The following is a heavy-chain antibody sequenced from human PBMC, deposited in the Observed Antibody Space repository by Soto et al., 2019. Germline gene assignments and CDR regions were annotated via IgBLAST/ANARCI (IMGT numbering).Heavy chain of an antibody. CDR3: AGGGSAWCLTVY. Sequence: EVQLVETGGGLVQPGGSLRLSCAASGFTFSSYSMNWVRQAPGKGLEWVSYISSSSSTIYYADSVKGRFTISRDNAKNSRNLKRDSLRAGDRAVYYGAGGGSAWCLTVYWGQGTLVTVSS. J-gene: IGHJ4*02. D-gene: IGHD6-19*01. CDR2: ISSSSSTI. V-gene: IGHV3-48*01. CDR1: GFTFSSYS.